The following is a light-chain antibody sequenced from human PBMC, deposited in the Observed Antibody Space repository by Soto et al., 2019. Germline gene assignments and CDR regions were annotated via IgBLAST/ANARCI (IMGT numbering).Light chain of an antibody. V-gene: IGKV1-8*01. CDR3: QQYYSYPRT. CDR2: AGS. J-gene: IGKJ1*01. CDR1: QGISSY. Sequence: AIRMTQSPSSFSASTGDRVTITCRASQGISSYLAWYQQKPGKAPKLLIYAGSTLQSGVPSRYSGSGSGTDFTLTISCLQSEDFATYCCQQYYSYPRTFGQGTKVEIK.